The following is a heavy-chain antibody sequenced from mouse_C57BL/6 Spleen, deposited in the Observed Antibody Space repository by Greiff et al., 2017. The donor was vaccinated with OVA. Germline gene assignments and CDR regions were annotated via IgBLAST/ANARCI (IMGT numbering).Heavy chain of an antibody. J-gene: IGHJ1*03. CDR1: GYTFTSYG. CDR2: IYPRSGNT. Sequence: VQLQQSGAELARPGASVKLSCKASGYTFTSYGISWVKQRTGQGLEWIGEIYPRSGNTYYNEKFKGKATLTADKSSSPAYMELRTLTSEDSAFLIGERGEGRSYHSYWYFEDGGTGTTVTVAA. D-gene: IGHD1-1*01. CDR3: ERGEGRSYHSYWYFED. V-gene: IGHV1-81*01.